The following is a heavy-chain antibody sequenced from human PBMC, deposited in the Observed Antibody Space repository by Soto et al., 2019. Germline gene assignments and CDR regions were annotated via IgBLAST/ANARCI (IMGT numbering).Heavy chain of an antibody. Sequence: SGPTLVKPTQTLTLTCTFSGFSLSTSEVCGRWMGGPPGKALEWLARVDWEDDIYYSTSLKARLTISKDASKNQVVLTMPNMDPVDTATYYCAHYGSGSYYTLAPYFFDYRGQGTLLTVSS. CDR2: VDWEDDI. CDR1: GFSLSTSEVC. V-gene: IGHV2-70*12. CDR3: AHYGSGSYYTLAPYFFDY. J-gene: IGHJ4*02. D-gene: IGHD3-10*01.